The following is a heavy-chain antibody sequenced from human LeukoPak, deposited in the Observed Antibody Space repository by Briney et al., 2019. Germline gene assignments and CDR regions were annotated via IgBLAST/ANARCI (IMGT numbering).Heavy chain of an antibody. V-gene: IGHV3-74*01. CDR3: ARDALGGRTKFDS. J-gene: IGHJ4*01. Sequence: TGGSLRLSCVASGFTFSSHWMHWVRQVPGKGLMWVSRINGDGSRIHYGDSVKGRFTISRDNAKNTLYLQMTGLRGDDTAIYFCARDALGGRTKFDSWGHGSLVTVSS. CDR2: INGDGSRI. D-gene: IGHD3-16*01. CDR1: GFTFSSHW.